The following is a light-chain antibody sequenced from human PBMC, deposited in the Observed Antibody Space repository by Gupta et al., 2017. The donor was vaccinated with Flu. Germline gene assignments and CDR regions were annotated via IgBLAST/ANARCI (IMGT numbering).Light chain of an antibody. V-gene: IGKV2-30*01. CDR2: QVS. CDR3: MQGTQWPYT. Sequence: DILMTQSPLLLSVTLGQPASISCRSSQSPVFSDGNIYLNWIQQRPGQSPRRLIYQVSNRDSGVPDRFSGSGTGTDFTLKISRVEAEDVGVYDCMQGTQWPYTFGQGTKLEIK. J-gene: IGKJ2*01. CDR1: QSPVFSDGNIY.